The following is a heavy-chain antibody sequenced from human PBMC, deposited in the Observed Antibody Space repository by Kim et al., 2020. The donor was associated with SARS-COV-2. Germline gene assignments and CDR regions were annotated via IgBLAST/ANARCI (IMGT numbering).Heavy chain of an antibody. Sequence: GESLKISCKGSGYSFISYWIAWVRQMPGKGLEYMGIIYPGDSDTTYSPPFQGQVTISADKSISTAYLQWSSLKASDIAMYYCARRYCGGGSCYDAFDIWGQGTMVTVSS. V-gene: IGHV5-51*01. CDR2: IYPGDSDT. J-gene: IGHJ3*02. D-gene: IGHD2-15*01. CDR3: ARRYCGGGSCYDAFDI. CDR1: GYSFISYW.